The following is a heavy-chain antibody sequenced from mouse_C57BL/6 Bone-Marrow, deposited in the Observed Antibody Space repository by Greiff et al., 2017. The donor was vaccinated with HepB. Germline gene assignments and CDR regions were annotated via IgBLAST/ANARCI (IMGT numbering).Heavy chain of an antibody. V-gene: IGHV10-1*01. D-gene: IGHD2-5*01. CDR3: VRHGYSNPFDY. CDR1: GFSFHTYA. J-gene: IGHJ2*01. Sequence: VQRVESGGGLVQPKGSLKLSCAASGFSFHTYAMNWVRQAPGTGLEWVARIRSKSNNYATNYADTVKDRFTISRDDSESMLYLQMNNLKTEDTAMYYCVRHGYSNPFDYWGQGTTLTVSS. CDR2: IRSKSNNYAT.